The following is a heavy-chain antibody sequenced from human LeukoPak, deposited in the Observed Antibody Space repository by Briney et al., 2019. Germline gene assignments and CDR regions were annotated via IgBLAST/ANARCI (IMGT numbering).Heavy chain of an antibody. Sequence: GGSLRLSCAASGFTFSTYGMSWVRQAPGKGLDWVSAISGSGGRTSYADSVAGRFTVSRDNSKNTLYLQMNSLRAEDTAVYYCAREVGGSGYNWFDPWGQGTLVTVSS. V-gene: IGHV3-23*01. D-gene: IGHD3-10*01. CDR1: GFTFSTYG. CDR2: ISGSGGRT. CDR3: AREVGGSGYNWFDP. J-gene: IGHJ5*02.